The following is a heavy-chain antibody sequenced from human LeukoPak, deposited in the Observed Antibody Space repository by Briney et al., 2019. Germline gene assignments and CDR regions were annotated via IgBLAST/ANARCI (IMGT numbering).Heavy chain of an antibody. D-gene: IGHD5-24*01. Sequence: GGSLRLSCAASGFTFNYYGMHWVRQPPGKGLEWVAFIRYSASDKYYADSVKGRFTISRDNSKNTLYLQMNSLRAEDTAVYYCAKDGGMATIRGYFDYWGQGTLVTVSS. CDR1: GFTFNYYG. CDR3: AKDGGMATIRGYFDY. CDR2: IRYSASDK. V-gene: IGHV3-30*02. J-gene: IGHJ4*02.